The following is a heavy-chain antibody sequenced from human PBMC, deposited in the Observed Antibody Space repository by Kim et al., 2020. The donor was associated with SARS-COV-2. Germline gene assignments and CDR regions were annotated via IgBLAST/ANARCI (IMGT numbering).Heavy chain of an antibody. CDR3: ARDLNWGYDY. D-gene: IGHD7-27*01. CDR2: GNT. V-gene: IGHV3-66*01. Sequence: GNTNDADSVKGRCTISRDSSTNTLFLQMNDLRVEDTAVYYCARDLNWGYDYWGQGTLVTVSS. J-gene: IGHJ4*02.